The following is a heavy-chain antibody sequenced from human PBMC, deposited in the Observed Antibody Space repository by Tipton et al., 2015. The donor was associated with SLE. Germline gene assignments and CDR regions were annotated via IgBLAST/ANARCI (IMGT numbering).Heavy chain of an antibody. V-gene: IGHV4-34*01. CDR1: GGSFSGYY. CDR2: INYSGST. CDR3: ARDLPTATIYYYALDV. J-gene: IGHJ6*02. D-gene: IGHD5-24*01. Sequence: TLSLTCAVYGGSFSGYYWSWIRQPPGKGLEWIGEINYSGSTNYNPSLKSRVTISVDTSKNQFSLKLSSVAAADTAVYYCARDLPTATIYYYALDVWGQGTTVTVSS.